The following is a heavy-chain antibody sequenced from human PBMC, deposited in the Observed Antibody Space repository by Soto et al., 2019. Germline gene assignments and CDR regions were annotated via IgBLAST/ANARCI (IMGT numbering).Heavy chain of an antibody. CDR1: GGTFSSYA. CDR3: ARERTRPQWELLFELYY. CDR2: IIPIFGTA. Sequence: QVQLVQSGAEVKKPGSSVKVSCKASGGTFSSYAISWVRQAPGQGLEWMGGIIPIFGTANYAQKFQGRVTITADESTSTAYMELSSLRSEDTAVYYCARERTRPQWELLFELYYWGQGTLVTVSS. D-gene: IGHD1-26*01. J-gene: IGHJ4*02. V-gene: IGHV1-69*01.